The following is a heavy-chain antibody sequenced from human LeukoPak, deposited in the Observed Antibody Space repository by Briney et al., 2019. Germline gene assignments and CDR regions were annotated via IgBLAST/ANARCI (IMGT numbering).Heavy chain of an antibody. CDR2: ISSSGSTI. V-gene: IGHV3-11*04. D-gene: IGHD4/OR15-4a*01. Sequence: GVSLRLSCAASGFTFSDYYMSWIRQAPGKRLERVSYISSSGSTIYYADSVKGRFTISRDNAKNSLYLQMNSLRAEDTAVYYCARDLTAREGYFDYWGQGTLVTVSS. CDR1: GFTFSDYY. J-gene: IGHJ4*02. CDR3: ARDLTAREGYFDY.